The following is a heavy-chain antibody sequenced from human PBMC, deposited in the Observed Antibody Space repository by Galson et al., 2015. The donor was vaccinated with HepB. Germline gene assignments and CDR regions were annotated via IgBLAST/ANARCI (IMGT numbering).Heavy chain of an antibody. D-gene: IGHD5-18*01. Sequence: SLRLSCAASGLTFSRNAMHWVRQAPGKGLEYVSAISSNGGNTYYADSVKGRFTISRDNSKNTLYLEVSSLKPEDTAVYYCVKGGEYTYGSHFDYWGQGTLVTVSS. J-gene: IGHJ4*02. CDR1: GLTFSRNA. V-gene: IGHV3-64D*06. CDR3: VKGGEYTYGSHFDY. CDR2: ISSNGGNT.